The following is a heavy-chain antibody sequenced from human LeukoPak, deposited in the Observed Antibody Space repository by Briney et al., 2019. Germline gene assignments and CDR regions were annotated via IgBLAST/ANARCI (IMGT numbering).Heavy chain of an antibody. Sequence: PSETLSLTCTVSGGSISRYYWNWIRQPAGKGLEWIGRIHTSGSTNYNPSLKSRVTVSVDTSKNQFSLKLRSVTAADTAVYYCARRHDSSGWDFDYWGQGTLVTVSS. CDR1: GGSISRYY. J-gene: IGHJ4*02. D-gene: IGHD3-22*01. V-gene: IGHV4-4*07. CDR2: IHTSGST. CDR3: ARRHDSSGWDFDY.